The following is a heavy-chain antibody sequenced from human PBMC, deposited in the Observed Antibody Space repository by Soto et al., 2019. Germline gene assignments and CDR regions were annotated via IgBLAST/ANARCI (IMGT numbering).Heavy chain of an antibody. CDR1: GYTYNRYF. CDR3: AREKWGSGSRWLDP. Sequence: GAPVEVSCKASGYTYNRYFMHWVRQAPGQRLEWMGWINVGNGNTKYSQNFQGRVTINQDTSASTAYMELSSLTSEDTAVYYCAREKWGSGSRWLDPWGQGTLVTVSS. D-gene: IGHD6-19*01. CDR2: INVGNGNT. J-gene: IGHJ5*02. V-gene: IGHV1-3*01.